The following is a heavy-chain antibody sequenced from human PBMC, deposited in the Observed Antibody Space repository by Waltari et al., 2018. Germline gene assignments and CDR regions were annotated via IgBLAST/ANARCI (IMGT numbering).Heavy chain of an antibody. J-gene: IGHJ4*02. CDR1: GYSFPNFW. CDR3: ARRVGATGYFDL. Sequence: EVQLVQSGAEVKKPGESLRISCQGYGYSFPNFWVGWVRQKPTTGLEWMAIVFPSDSETRYSPFFLGQVTISADKSINTAYLQWSRLRESDTGIYYCARRVGATGYFDLWGEGTLVTVSS. CDR2: VFPSDSET. V-gene: IGHV5-51*01. D-gene: IGHD1-26*01.